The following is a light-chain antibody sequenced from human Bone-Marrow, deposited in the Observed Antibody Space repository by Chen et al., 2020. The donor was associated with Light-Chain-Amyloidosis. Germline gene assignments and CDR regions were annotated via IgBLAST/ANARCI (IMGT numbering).Light chain of an antibody. CDR1: GSNIGNNY. CDR2: DND. Sequence: QSVLTQPPSVSSAPGQKVTISCFGSGSNIGNNYVSWYQQLPGTAPKLLIYDNDKRPSGIPDRFSGSKYGTSATLGITGLQTGDEGDYYCGTWDSSLSGGVFGGGTKLTVL. J-gene: IGLJ3*02. V-gene: IGLV1-51*01. CDR3: GTWDSSLSGGV.